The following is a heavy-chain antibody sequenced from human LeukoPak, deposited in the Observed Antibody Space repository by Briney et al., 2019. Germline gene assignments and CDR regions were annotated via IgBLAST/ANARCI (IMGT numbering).Heavy chain of an antibody. CDR1: GVSISSYY. CDR2: IYYSGST. Sequence: SETLSLTCTVSGVSISSYYWSWIRQPPGKGLEWIGYIYYSGSTNYNPSLKSRVTISVDTSKNQFSLKLSSVTAADTAVYYCARGVYGAYFDFWGQGTLVTVSS. D-gene: IGHD4-17*01. V-gene: IGHV4-59*01. J-gene: IGHJ4*02. CDR3: ARGVYGAYFDF.